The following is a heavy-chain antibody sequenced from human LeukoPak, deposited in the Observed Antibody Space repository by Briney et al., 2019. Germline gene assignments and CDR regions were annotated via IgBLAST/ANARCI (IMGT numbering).Heavy chain of an antibody. V-gene: IGHV4-34*01. CDR3: AVHYYDSSGYPIPRDCFDY. CDR1: GGSFSGYY. CDR2: INHSGST. D-gene: IGHD3-22*01. J-gene: IGHJ4*02. Sequence: SETLSLTCAVYGGSFSGYYWSWIRQPPGKGLEWIGEINHSGSTNYNPFLKSRVTISVDTSKNQFSLKLSSVTAADTAVYYCAVHYYDSSGYPIPRDCFDYWGQGTLVTVSS.